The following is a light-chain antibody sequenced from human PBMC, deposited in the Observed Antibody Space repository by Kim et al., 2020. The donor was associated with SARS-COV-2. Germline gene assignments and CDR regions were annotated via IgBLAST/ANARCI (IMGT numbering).Light chain of an antibody. V-gene: IGLV7-46*01. CDR2: DTG. CDR1: TGAVTPTHY. CDR3: LLSFSGIRV. Sequence: PGETVTRTCASSTGAVTPTHYPYWFQKKPGEVPRTLIFDTGSRHSWTPARFSGSLSGDKAVLTLAGAQPEDEGDYYCLLSFSGIRVFGGGTQLTVL. J-gene: IGLJ3*02.